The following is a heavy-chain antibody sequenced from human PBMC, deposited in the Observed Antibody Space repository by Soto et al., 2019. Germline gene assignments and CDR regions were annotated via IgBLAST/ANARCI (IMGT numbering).Heavy chain of an antibody. J-gene: IGHJ3*02. V-gene: IGHV4-30-4*01. CDR2: IYYSGST. CDR3: ARVGIGGYDGENAFDI. CDR1: GGSISSGDYY. Sequence: QVQLQESGPGLVKPSQTLSLTCTVPGGSISSGDYYWSWIRQPPGKGLEWIGYIYYSGSTYYNPSLKSRVTISVDTSKNQFSLKLSSVTAADTAVYYCARVGIGGYDGENAFDIWGQGTMVTVSS. D-gene: IGHD5-12*01.